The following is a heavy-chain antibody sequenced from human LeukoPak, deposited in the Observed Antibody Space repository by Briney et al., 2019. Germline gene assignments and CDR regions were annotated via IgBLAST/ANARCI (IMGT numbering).Heavy chain of an antibody. CDR3: ARRRLNWGAFDI. CDR2: IYYNGAT. J-gene: IGHJ3*02. CDR1: GGSIRSTSHY. V-gene: IGHV4-39*01. D-gene: IGHD7-27*01. Sequence: SETVSLTCTVSGGSIRSTSHYWGWVRQPPGKGLEWIGSIYYNGATYYNPSLQSRVTISVDTSKNQFSLKLSSVTAADTAVYYCARRRLNWGAFDIWGQGTIVTVSS.